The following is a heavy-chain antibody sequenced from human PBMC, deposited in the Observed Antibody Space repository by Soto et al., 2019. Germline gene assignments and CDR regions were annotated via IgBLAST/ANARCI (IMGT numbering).Heavy chain of an antibody. CDR2: TYYRSKWYS. J-gene: IGHJ4*02. V-gene: IGHV6-1*01. CDR1: GDSVSSNSAA. D-gene: IGHD1-26*01. Sequence: PSQTLSLTCVVSGDSVSSNSAAWNWIRQSPSRGLEWLGRTYYRSKWYSDYAASVESRITVNPDTSKNHFSLQLNSVTPEDTAVYSCPRGEQYSGRIFDYWGQGTLVTVYS. CDR3: PRGEQYSGRIFDY.